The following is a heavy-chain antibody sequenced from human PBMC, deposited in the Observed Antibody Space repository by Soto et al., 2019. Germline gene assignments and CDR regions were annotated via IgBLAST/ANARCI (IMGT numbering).Heavy chain of an antibody. D-gene: IGHD3-22*01. J-gene: IGHJ5*02. CDR2: ISWNSGDV. CDR1: GFMFDDFA. CDR3: AKAPNVVTHWFDP. V-gene: IGHV3-9*01. Sequence: EVQLVESGGGLVQPGRSLRLSCAASGFMFDDFAMHWVRQAPGKGLEWVSGISWNSGDVAYADSVKGRFTISRDNAKPSVYLHLNSLRPEDQALYYCAKAPNVVTHWFDPWGQGTLVTVSS.